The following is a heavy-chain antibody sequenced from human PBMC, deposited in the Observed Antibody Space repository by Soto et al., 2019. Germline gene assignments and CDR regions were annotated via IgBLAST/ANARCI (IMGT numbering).Heavy chain of an antibody. Sequence: LRLSCAASGFSFSSHSMGWVRQSPGKGLEWVSGVSGSGGSTYYADSVKGRFTISRDNSKNTLFLQMHSLRAEDTALYYCAKAVVGTLGPFDYWGQGTLVTVSS. CDR3: AKAVVGTLGPFDY. J-gene: IGHJ4*02. CDR1: GFSFSSHS. CDR2: VSGSGGST. D-gene: IGHD1-26*01. V-gene: IGHV3-23*01.